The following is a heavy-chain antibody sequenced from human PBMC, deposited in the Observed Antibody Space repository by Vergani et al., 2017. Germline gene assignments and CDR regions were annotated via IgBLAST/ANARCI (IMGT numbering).Heavy chain of an antibody. V-gene: IGHV3-30*03. CDR1: GFTFSSYG. Sequence: LVESGGGLVQPGGSLRLSCAASGFTFSSYGMHWVRQAPGKGLEWVAVISYDGSNKYYADSVKGRFTISRDNSKNTLYLQMNTLRADDTAIYYCARDSSSSNYYFGMDVWGQGTTVTVSS. D-gene: IGHD6-13*01. J-gene: IGHJ6*02. CDR2: ISYDGSNK. CDR3: ARDSSSSNYYFGMDV.